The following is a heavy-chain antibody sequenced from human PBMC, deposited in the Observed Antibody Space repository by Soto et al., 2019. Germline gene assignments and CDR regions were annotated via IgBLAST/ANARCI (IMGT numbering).Heavy chain of an antibody. V-gene: IGHV3-30-3*02. J-gene: IGHJ4*02. CDR1: GLSFGDDA. D-gene: IGHD2-15*01. CDR2: ITYDGSSK. CDR3: AKKLPGPYHALFDH. Sequence: QVHLVESGGGVVQPGRSLRLSCAASGLSFGDDAMHWVRQAPGKGLEWVGVITYDGSSKYYADSVRGRFTISRDNSKNTLFLQMNSLRAEDTAVYFCAKKLPGPYHALFDHCGQGALVTVSA.